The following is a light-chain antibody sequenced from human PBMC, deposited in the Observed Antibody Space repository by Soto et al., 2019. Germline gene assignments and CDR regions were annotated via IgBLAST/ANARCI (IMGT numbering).Light chain of an antibody. CDR2: GAS. V-gene: IGKV1-39*01. CDR3: QQTYTTPRT. CDR1: RSISTY. J-gene: IGKJ2*01. Sequence: DIQMTQSPSSLSASVGDRVTITCRASRSISTYLHWYQQKPGKAPKLLIYGASILQSGVPSTFSGSGSGTDFTLTISSLQPEDFAPYYCQQTYTTPRTFGQGTKLEI.